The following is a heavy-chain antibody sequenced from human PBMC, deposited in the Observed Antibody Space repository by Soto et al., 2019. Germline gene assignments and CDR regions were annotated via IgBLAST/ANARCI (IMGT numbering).Heavy chain of an antibody. CDR2: TYYRSKWYN. CDR1: GDSVSSNSAT. CDR3: ARENGAVAQAHYYYGIDV. Sequence: SQTLSLTCVVSGDSVSSNSATWNWIRQSPSRGLEWLGRTYYRSKWYNDYAVSVKSRLTINPDTSKNPFSLQLNSVTPADTAVYYCARENGAVAQAHYYYGIDVWGQGTTVTVSS. D-gene: IGHD3-16*01. V-gene: IGHV6-1*01. J-gene: IGHJ6*02.